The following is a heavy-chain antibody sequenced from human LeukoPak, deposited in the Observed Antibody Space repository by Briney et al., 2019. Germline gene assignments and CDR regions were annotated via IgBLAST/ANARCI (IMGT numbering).Heavy chain of an antibody. V-gene: IGHV4-34*01. D-gene: IGHD3-22*01. CDR1: GGSFSGYS. Sequence: PSETLSLTCAVYGGSFSGYSWSWIRQPPGKGLEWIGEINHSGSTNYNPSLKSRVTISVDTSKNQFSLKLSSVTAADTAVYYCASANYYDSSGYYGYWGQGTLVTVSS. J-gene: IGHJ4*02. CDR2: INHSGST. CDR3: ASANYYDSSGYYGY.